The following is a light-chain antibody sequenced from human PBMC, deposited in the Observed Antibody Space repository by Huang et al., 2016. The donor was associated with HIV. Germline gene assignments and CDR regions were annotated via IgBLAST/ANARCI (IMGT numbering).Light chain of an antibody. Sequence: DIQMTQSPSSLSASVGDRVNITCQASQDISNNLNWYQQKPGKAPKLLIYYASNLEAGVPSRFSGSGSRTGFTLTISGLQPEDVATYYCQHYDYLPTFGPGTKVDLK. V-gene: IGKV1-33*01. CDR3: QHYDYLPT. CDR2: YAS. CDR1: QDISNN. J-gene: IGKJ3*01.